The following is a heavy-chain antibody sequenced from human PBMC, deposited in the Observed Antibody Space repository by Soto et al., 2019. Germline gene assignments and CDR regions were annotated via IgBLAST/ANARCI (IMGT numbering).Heavy chain of an antibody. J-gene: IGHJ5*02. V-gene: IGHV1-18*01. CDR1: GYTFTSYG. CDR3: ATHADYYGSGSPNWFDP. CDR2: ISAYNGNT. Sequence: GASVKVSCKASGYTFTSYGISWVRQAPGQGLEWMGWISAYNGNTNYAQKLQGRVTMTTDTSTSTAYMELRSLRSDDTAVYYCATHADYYGSGSPNWFDPWGQGTLVTVSS. D-gene: IGHD3-10*01.